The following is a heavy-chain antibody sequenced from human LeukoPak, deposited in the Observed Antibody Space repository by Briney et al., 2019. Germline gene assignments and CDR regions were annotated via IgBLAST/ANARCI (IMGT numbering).Heavy chain of an antibody. CDR1: GYTFTGYY. CDR2: INPNSGGT. Sequence: RASVKVSCKASGYTFTGYYMHWVRQAPGQGLEWMGWINPNSGGTNYAQKFQGRVTMTRDTSISTAYMELSRLRSDDTAVYYCARGPFVVVPAAIDYYYYMDVWGKGTTVTVSS. CDR3: ARGPFVVVPAAIDYYYYMDV. V-gene: IGHV1-2*02. D-gene: IGHD2-2*01. J-gene: IGHJ6*03.